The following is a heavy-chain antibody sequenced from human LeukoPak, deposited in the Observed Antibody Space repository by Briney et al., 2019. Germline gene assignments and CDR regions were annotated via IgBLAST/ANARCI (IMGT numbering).Heavy chain of an antibody. Sequence: ASVKVSCKASGYTFTSYDINWVRQATGQGLEWMGWMNPNSGNTGYAQKFQGRVTITRNTSISTAYMELSSLRSEDTAVYYCARGGRYYDFWSGYQYYYYYMDVWGKGTTVIVSS. CDR3: ARGGRYYDFWSGYQYYYYYMDV. CDR2: MNPNSGNT. V-gene: IGHV1-8*03. J-gene: IGHJ6*03. D-gene: IGHD3-3*01. CDR1: GYTFTSYD.